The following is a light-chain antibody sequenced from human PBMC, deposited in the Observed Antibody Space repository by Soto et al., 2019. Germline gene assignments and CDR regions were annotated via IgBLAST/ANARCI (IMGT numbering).Light chain of an antibody. J-gene: IGLJ1*01. CDR2: EVT. V-gene: IGLV1-44*01. Sequence: QSVLTQPPSASGTAGQVVTISCSGGDSNIGSNSVYWYQHLPRMAPKLIIYEVTRRPSGVPDRIFASKSDTTASLTVSGLQAEDEADYYCSSFAGTNSVVFGTGTKLTVL. CDR3: SSFAGTNSVV. CDR1: DSNIGSNS.